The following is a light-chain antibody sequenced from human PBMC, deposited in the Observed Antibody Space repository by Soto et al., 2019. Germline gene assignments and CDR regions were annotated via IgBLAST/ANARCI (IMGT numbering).Light chain of an antibody. CDR1: QNLSRN. V-gene: IGKV3-15*01. J-gene: IGKJ2*01. Sequence: EMVMTQSPATLSVSPGERATLSCRASQNLSRNFAWYQQQPGQPPRLLIFYASTRATGIPARFSGSGSGTDFTLTISSLQSEDFAVYYCQQYDKWPHTFGQGTKLEIK. CDR2: YAS. CDR3: QQYDKWPHT.